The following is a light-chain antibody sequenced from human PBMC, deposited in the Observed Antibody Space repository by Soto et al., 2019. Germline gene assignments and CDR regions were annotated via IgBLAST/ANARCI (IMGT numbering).Light chain of an antibody. Sequence: QSVLTQPPSVSAAPGQKVTLSCSGSSSNIGKNFISWYQQLPGTAPKLLIYDNTQRPLGIPDRFSASKSGTSGTLDITGLQTGDEADYYCGSWDTSLSAGVFGTGTKVTVL. V-gene: IGLV1-51*01. CDR1: SSNIGKNF. CDR3: GSWDTSLSAGV. J-gene: IGLJ1*01. CDR2: DNT.